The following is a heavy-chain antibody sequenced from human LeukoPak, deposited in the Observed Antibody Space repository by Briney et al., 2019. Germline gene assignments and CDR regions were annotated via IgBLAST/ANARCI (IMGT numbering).Heavy chain of an antibody. CDR2: ISASDGNT. D-gene: IGHD3-10*01. J-gene: IGHJ3*02. CDR1: GYTFTSYS. CDR3: ARVGDMVRGVIITDVFDI. V-gene: IGHV1-18*01. Sequence: GSLKVSCKASGYTFTSYSISWVRQAPGQGLEWMGWISASDGNTNYAQKLQGRVTMTTDTSTSTAYMELRRLRSDDTAVYYCARVGDMVRGVIITDVFDIWGQGTMVTV.